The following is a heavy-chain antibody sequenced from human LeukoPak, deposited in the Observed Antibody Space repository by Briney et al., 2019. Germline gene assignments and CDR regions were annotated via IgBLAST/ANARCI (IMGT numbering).Heavy chain of an antibody. D-gene: IGHD3-3*01. CDR2: ISYDGSNK. CDR1: GFTFSSYA. CDR3: AKHTISPGVDP. J-gene: IGHJ5*02. V-gene: IGHV3-30-3*02. Sequence: PGGSLRLSCAASGFTFSSYAMHWVRQAPGKGLEWVAVISYDGSNKYYADSVKGRFTISRDNSKNTLYLQMNSLRAEDTAVYYCAKHTISPGVDPWGQGTLVTVSS.